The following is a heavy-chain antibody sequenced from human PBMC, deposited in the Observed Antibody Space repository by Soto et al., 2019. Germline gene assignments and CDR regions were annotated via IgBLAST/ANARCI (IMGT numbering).Heavy chain of an antibody. V-gene: IGHV1-69*01. D-gene: IGHD3-22*01. Sequence: QVQLVQSGAEVKKSGSSVKVSCQASGGTFRGYAISWVRQAPGQGLEWLGGILPTSVTPNYAQKFQGRVTLTADESTNTAFLELRSLRSADTAVYYCARGYDVNSELDYWGQGTLVTVSS. CDR1: GGTFRGYA. J-gene: IGHJ4*02. CDR3: ARGYDVNSELDY. CDR2: ILPTSVTP.